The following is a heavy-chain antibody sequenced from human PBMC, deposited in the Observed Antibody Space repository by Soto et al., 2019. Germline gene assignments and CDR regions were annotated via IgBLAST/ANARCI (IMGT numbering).Heavy chain of an antibody. CDR2: IKQDGSEK. J-gene: IGHJ5*02. Sequence: GGSLRLSCAASGFTFSSYWMSWVRQAPGKGLEWVANIKQDGSEKYYVDSVKGRFTISRDNAKNSLYLQMNSLRAEDTAVYYCARTPSIAAGPPGWFDPWGQGTLVTVSS. CDR3: ARTPSIAAGPPGWFDP. CDR1: GFTFSSYW. V-gene: IGHV3-7*01. D-gene: IGHD6-6*01.